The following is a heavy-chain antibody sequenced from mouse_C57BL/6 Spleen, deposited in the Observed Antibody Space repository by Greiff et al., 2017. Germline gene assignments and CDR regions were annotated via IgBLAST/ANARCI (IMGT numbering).Heavy chain of an antibody. CDR3: AREGDGNYWYFDV. CDR2: INYDGSST. J-gene: IGHJ1*03. Sequence: DVKLVESEGGLVQPGSSMKLSCTASGFTFSDYYMAWVRQVPEKGLEWVANINYDGSSTYYLDSLKSRFIISRDNAKNILYLQMSSLKSEDTATYYCAREGDGNYWYFDVWGTGTTVTVSS. V-gene: IGHV5-16*01. CDR1: GFTFSDYY. D-gene: IGHD2-1*01.